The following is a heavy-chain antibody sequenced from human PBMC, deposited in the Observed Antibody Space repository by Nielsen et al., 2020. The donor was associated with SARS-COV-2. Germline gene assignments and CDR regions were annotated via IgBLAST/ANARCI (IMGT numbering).Heavy chain of an antibody. Sequence: PGKGLAWVAVISYDGSNKYYADSVKGRFTISRDNSKDTLYLQMNSQRAEDTAVYYCAKDLIAEAGTSYYYYSGMDVWGQGTTVTVSS. J-gene: IGHJ6*02. CDR2: ISYDGSNK. CDR3: AKDLIAEAGTSYYYYSGMDV. D-gene: IGHD6-19*01. V-gene: IGHV3-30*18.